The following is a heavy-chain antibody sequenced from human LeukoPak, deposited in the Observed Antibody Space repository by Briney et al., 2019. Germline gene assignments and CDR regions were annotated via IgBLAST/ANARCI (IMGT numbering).Heavy chain of an antibody. V-gene: IGHV3-7*03. CDR2: IKQDETEK. Sequence: GGSLRLSCTASGFTFSNFWMGWVLQAPGKGLEWVANIKQDETEKFYLGSVKGRFTISRDNAKNSLYLQMNSLRVEDTALYYCVSPKASTYYDFWSGLDYWGQGTLVTVSS. D-gene: IGHD3-3*01. J-gene: IGHJ4*02. CDR1: GFTFSNFW. CDR3: VSPKASTYYDFWSGLDY.